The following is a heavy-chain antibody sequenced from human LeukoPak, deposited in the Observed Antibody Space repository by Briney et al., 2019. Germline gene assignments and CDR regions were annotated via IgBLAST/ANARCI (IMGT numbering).Heavy chain of an antibody. Sequence: PSETLSLTCAVYGVPFSSYYWSWIRQPPGEGLEWVGEIRHRGGTNYNPSPKSRGNMSSDTSKNQFSLKLSSGSAAGTAVYYWAMIYDVSDYRMAFDIWGQGTLVTVSS. CDR1: GVPFSSYY. V-gene: IGHV4-34*01. D-gene: IGHD3-22*01. J-gene: IGHJ3*02. CDR3: AMIYDVSDYRMAFDI. CDR2: IRHRGGT.